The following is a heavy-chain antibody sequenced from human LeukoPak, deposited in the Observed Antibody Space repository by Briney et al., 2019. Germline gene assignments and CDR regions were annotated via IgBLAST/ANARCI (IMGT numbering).Heavy chain of an antibody. CDR2: IIPIFGTA. CDR3: ARGRAAAGDYYYYYMDV. D-gene: IGHD6-13*01. J-gene: IGHJ6*03. CDR1: GGTFSSYA. Sequence: ASVKVSCKASGGTFSSYAISWVRQAPGQGREWMGGIIPIFGTANYAQKFQGRVTITTDESTSTAYMELSSLRSEDTAVYYCARGRAAAGDYYYYYMDVWGKGTTVTVSS. V-gene: IGHV1-69*05.